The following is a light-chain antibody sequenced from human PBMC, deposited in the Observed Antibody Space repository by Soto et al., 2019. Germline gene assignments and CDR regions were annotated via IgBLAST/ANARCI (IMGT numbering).Light chain of an antibody. V-gene: IGKV3-20*01. Sequence: EIVMTQSPATLSVSPGERATLSCRASQSVSSNLAWYQQKPGQAPRLLIYGASSRATGIPDRFSGGGSGTDFTLTVSRLEPEDFAVYFCQQYGGSPLISFGQGTRLEIK. CDR1: QSVSSN. CDR2: GAS. J-gene: IGKJ5*01. CDR3: QQYGGSPLIS.